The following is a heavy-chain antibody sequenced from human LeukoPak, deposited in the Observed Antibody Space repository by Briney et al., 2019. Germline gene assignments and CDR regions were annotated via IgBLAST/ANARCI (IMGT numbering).Heavy chain of an antibody. CDR3: ARDLGDYGY. V-gene: IGHV3-23*01. CDR1: GFTFSAYA. CDR2: IGASGSTT. J-gene: IGHJ4*02. Sequence: PGGSLRLSCAASGFTFSAYAMRWVRQAPGKGLEWVSAIGASGSTTYYADSVKGRFTISRDNSKNSLYLQMNSLRAEDTAVYYCARDLGDYGYWGQGTLVTVSS. D-gene: IGHD4-17*01.